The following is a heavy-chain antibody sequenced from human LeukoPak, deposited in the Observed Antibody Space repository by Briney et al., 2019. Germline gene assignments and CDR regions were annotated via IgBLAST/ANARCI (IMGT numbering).Heavy chain of an antibody. Sequence: GGSLRLSCAASGFTFSSYAMSWVRQAPGKGLEWVSAISGSGGSTYYADSVKGRFTISRDNSKNTLYLQMNSLRAEDTAVYYCARVKGGRYDILTGRYYFDYWGQGTLVTVSS. CDR3: ARVKGGRYDILTGRYYFDY. D-gene: IGHD3-9*01. J-gene: IGHJ4*02. V-gene: IGHV3-23*01. CDR2: ISGSGGST. CDR1: GFTFSSYA.